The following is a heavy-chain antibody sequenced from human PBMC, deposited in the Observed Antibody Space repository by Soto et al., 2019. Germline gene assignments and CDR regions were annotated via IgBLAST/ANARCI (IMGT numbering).Heavy chain of an antibody. Sequence: TSETLSLTCTVSGGSISSGGYYWSWIRQHPGKGLEWIGYIYYSGSTYYNPSLKSRVTISVDTSKNQFSLKLSSVTAADTAVYYCARARVIVVAHFDYWGQGTLVTVSS. D-gene: IGHD3-22*01. V-gene: IGHV4-31*03. CDR1: GGSISSGGYY. CDR3: ARARVIVVAHFDY. J-gene: IGHJ4*02. CDR2: IYYSGST.